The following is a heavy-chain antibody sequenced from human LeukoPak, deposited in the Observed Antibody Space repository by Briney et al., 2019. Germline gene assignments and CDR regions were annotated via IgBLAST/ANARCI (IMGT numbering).Heavy chain of an antibody. CDR2: IYYSGST. V-gene: IGHV4-59*12. Sequence: SETLSLTCTVSGGSISSYYWSCIRQPPGKGLEWIGYIYYSGSTNYNPSLKSRVTISVDTSKNQFSLKLSSVTAADTAVYYCARDYYDSSGSDAFDIWGQGTMVTVSS. D-gene: IGHD3-22*01. CDR3: ARDYYDSSGSDAFDI. CDR1: GGSISSYY. J-gene: IGHJ3*02.